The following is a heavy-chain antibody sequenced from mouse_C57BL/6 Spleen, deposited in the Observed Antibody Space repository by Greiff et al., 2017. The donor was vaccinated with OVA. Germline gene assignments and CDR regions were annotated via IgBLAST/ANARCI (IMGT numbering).Heavy chain of an antibody. CDR3: ARSGSGSFYAMDY. Sequence: VQLQQSGPELVKPGASVKISCKASGYAFSSSWMNWVKQRPGKGLEWIGRIYPGDGDTNYNGKFKGKATLTADKSSSTAYMQLSSLTSEDSAVYFWARSGSGSFYAMDYWGQETSVTVSS. CDR1: GYAFSSSW. V-gene: IGHV1-82*01. J-gene: IGHJ4*01. CDR2: IYPGDGDT. D-gene: IGHD1-1*01.